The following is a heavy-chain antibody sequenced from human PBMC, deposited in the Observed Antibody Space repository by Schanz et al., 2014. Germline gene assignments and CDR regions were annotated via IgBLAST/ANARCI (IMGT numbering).Heavy chain of an antibody. CDR2: ISGSGGST. V-gene: IGHV3-23*04. Sequence: EVHLVESGGGLVQPGGSLRLSCAASRFTVTNAWMSWVRQAPGKGLEWVSAISGSGGSTYYADSVKGRFTISRDNSKNTVYIQMNSLRAEDTAVYYCARAGYDADNWFDPWGQGTLVTVSS. CDR3: ARAGYDADNWFDP. J-gene: IGHJ5*02. CDR1: RFTVTNAW. D-gene: IGHD2-2*01.